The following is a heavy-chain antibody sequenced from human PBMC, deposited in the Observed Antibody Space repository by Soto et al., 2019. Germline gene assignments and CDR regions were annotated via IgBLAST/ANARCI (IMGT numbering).Heavy chain of an antibody. Sequence: GGSLRLSCAASGFTFSSYAMSWVRQAPGKGLEWVSAISGSGGCTYYADSVKGRFTISRDNSKNTLYLQMNSLRAEDTAVYYCAKDPYSSSWYYFDYWGQGTLVTVSS. D-gene: IGHD6-13*01. CDR2: ISGSGGCT. V-gene: IGHV3-23*01. CDR1: GFTFSSYA. J-gene: IGHJ4*02. CDR3: AKDPYSSSWYYFDY.